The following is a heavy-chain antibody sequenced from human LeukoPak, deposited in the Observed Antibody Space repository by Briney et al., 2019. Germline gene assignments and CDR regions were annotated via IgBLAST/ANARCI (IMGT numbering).Heavy chain of an antibody. J-gene: IGHJ4*02. Sequence: GRSLRLSCAASGFTFSSYGIHWVRQAPGKGLEWVAIISYDGSEKYYADSVKGRLTISRDNAKNSLYLQMNSLRAEDTAVYYCARVGSLVHYFDYWGQGTLVTVSS. CDR1: GFTFSSYG. CDR3: ARVGSLVHYFDY. V-gene: IGHV3-30*03. D-gene: IGHD2-8*02. CDR2: ISYDGSEK.